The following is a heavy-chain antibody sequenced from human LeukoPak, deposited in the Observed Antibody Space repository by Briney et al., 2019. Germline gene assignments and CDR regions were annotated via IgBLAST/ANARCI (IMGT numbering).Heavy chain of an antibody. Sequence: ASVKVSCKASGYTFTSYDIDWVRQATGQGLEWMGWMNPNSGNTGYAQKFQGRVTMTRNTSISTAYMELSSLRSEDTAVYYCARGPYDFWSGNYGMDVWGQGTTVTVSS. J-gene: IGHJ6*02. CDR2: MNPNSGNT. V-gene: IGHV1-8*01. D-gene: IGHD3-3*01. CDR3: ARGPYDFWSGNYGMDV. CDR1: GYTFTSYD.